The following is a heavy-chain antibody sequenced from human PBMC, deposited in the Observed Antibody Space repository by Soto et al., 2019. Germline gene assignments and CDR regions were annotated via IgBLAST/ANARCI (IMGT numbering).Heavy chain of an antibody. Sequence: QVQLQQWGAGLLKPSETLSLTCAVYGGSFSGYYWSWIRQPPGKGLEWIGEINHSGSTNYNPSLKSRVTISVDTSKNQFSLKLSSVTAADTAVYYCATRVGYCSSTSCPPGDYWGQGTLVTVSS. J-gene: IGHJ4*02. CDR1: GGSFSGYY. D-gene: IGHD2-2*01. CDR3: ATRVGYCSSTSCPPGDY. CDR2: INHSGST. V-gene: IGHV4-34*01.